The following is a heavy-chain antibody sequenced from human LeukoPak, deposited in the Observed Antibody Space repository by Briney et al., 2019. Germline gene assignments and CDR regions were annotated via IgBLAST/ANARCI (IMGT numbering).Heavy chain of an antibody. V-gene: IGHV1-46*01. CDR2: LSPVSGGST. D-gene: IGHD5-24*01. CDR3: ATMGRDGYDFDY. CDR1: AYPFTDYF. J-gene: IGHJ4*02. Sequence: GASVTVSCKASAYPFTDYFIHWVRQAPGQGLEWMGWLSPVSGGSTSYAQKFQGRVTMTRDTSTSTVYMELSSLRSEDTAVYYCATMGRDGYDFDYWGQGTLVTVSS.